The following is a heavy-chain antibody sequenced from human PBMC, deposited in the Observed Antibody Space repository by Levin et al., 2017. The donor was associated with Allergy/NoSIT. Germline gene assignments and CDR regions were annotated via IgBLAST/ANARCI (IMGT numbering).Heavy chain of an antibody. CDR3: ARDRPSPHYISSTRVADY. CDR2: ISSSGSTI. Sequence: GESLKISCAASGFTFSDYYMSWIRQAPGKGLEWVSYISSSGSTIYYADSVKGRFTISRDNAKNSLYLQMNSLRAEDTAVYYCARDRPSPHYISSTRVADYWGQGTLVTVSS. J-gene: IGHJ4*02. CDR1: GFTFSDYY. V-gene: IGHV3-11*01. D-gene: IGHD3-16*01.